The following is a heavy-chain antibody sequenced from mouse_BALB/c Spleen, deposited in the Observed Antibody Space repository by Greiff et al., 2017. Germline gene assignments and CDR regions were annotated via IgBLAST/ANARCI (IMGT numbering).Heavy chain of an antibody. CDR1: GFTFSSYG. CDR3: ARAGFFDY. Sequence: EVKVVESGGGLVQPGGSLKLSCAASGFTFSSYGMSWVRQTPDKRLELVATINSNGGSTYYPDSVKGRFTISRDNAKNTLYLQMSSLKSEDTAMYYCARAGFFDYWGQGTTLTVSS. CDR2: INSNGGST. V-gene: IGHV5-6-3*01. D-gene: IGHD3-3*01. J-gene: IGHJ2*01.